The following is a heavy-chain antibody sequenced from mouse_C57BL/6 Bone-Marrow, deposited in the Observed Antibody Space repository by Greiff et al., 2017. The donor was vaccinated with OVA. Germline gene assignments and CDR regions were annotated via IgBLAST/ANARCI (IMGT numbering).Heavy chain of an antibody. Sequence: QVQLQQSGAELARPGASVKLSCKASGYTFTSYGISWVKQRPGQGLEWIGEIYPRSGNTYYNEKFKGKATLTADKSSSTAYMELRSLTSEDSAVYFCARPPLYSNRWDYWGQGTSVTVSS. D-gene: IGHD2-5*01. J-gene: IGHJ4*01. CDR3: ARPPLYSNRWDY. V-gene: IGHV1-81*01. CDR2: IYPRSGNT. CDR1: GYTFTSYG.